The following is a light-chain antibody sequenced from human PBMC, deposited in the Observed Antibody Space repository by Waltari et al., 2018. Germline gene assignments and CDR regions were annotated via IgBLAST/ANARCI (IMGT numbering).Light chain of an antibody. CDR3: QHFFNYPYT. CDR1: QSVSDW. Sequence: DIQMTQSPSTLSASVGDRVTIACRASQSVSDWLVWYQQKPGEAPKVLIYKVSSLENGVPPRFSGSGFGTEFNLTITSLQPDDFATYYCQHFFNYPYTFDQGTKLE. J-gene: IGKJ2*01. CDR2: KVS. V-gene: IGKV1-5*03.